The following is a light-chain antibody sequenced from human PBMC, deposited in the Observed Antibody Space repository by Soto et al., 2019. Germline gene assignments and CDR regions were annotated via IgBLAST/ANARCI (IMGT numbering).Light chain of an antibody. Sequence: EIVLTQSPGTLSLSPGERATLSCTASQSVSSSYLAWYQQKPGQAPRLLIYGASSRATGIPDRFSGSGSGTDFTLTISRLEPEDFAVYYSQQYGSSPTWTFGQGTKVEIK. CDR3: QQYGSSPTWT. CDR2: GAS. J-gene: IGKJ1*01. CDR1: QSVSSSY. V-gene: IGKV3-20*01.